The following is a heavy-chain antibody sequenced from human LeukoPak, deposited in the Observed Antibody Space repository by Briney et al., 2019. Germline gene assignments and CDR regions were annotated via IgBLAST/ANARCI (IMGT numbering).Heavy chain of an antibody. J-gene: IGHJ3*02. CDR2: IKEDGTNK. Sequence: PGGSLRLSCAASGFTFSSYWMSWVRQAPGKGLEWAANIKEDGTNKYYVGSVRGRFTTSRDNAKNSLYLQMNSLRADDTAMYYCAREARGTRAAFDIWGQGTMVTVFS. CDR3: AREARGTRAAFDI. D-gene: IGHD2-8*01. CDR1: GFTFSSYW. V-gene: IGHV3-7*01.